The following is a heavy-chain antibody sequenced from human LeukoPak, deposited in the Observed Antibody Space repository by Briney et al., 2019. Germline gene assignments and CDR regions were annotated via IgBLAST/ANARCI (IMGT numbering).Heavy chain of an antibody. CDR2: IYYSGST. Sequence: SETLSLTCTVSGGSISSYYWSWIRQPPGKGLEWIGYIYYSGSTNYNPSLKSRVTISVDTSKNQFSLKLSSVAAADTAVYYCARHEVGATEYYFDYWGQGTLVTVSS. V-gene: IGHV4-59*08. CDR3: ARHEVGATEYYFDY. J-gene: IGHJ4*02. CDR1: GGSISSYY. D-gene: IGHD1-26*01.